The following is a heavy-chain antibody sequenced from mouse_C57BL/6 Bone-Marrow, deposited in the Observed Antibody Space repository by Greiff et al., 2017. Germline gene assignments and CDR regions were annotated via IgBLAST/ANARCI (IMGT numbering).Heavy chain of an antibody. Sequence: QVQLQQPGAELVRPGSSVKLSCKASGYTFTSYWMHWVKQRPIQGLEWIGNIDPSDSETHYNQKFKDKATLTVDKSSSTAYMQLSSLTSEDSAVYYCARSTVTTEYYFGYWGQGTTLTVSS. J-gene: IGHJ2*01. CDR2: IDPSDSET. D-gene: IGHD2-2*01. CDR3: ARSTVTTEYYFGY. V-gene: IGHV1-52*01. CDR1: GYTFTSYW.